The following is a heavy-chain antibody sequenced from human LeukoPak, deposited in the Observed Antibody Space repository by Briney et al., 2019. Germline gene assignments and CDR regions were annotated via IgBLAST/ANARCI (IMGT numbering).Heavy chain of an antibody. CDR1: GGSISSYY. CDR3: ARAPALGYCSGGSCDYYYGMDV. CDR2: IYYSGST. D-gene: IGHD2-15*01. J-gene: IGHJ6*02. V-gene: IGHV4-59*01. Sequence: SETLSLTCTVSGGSISSYYWSWIRQPPGKGLEWIGYIYYSGSTNYNPSLKSRVTISVDTSKNQFSLKLSSVTAADTAVYYCARAPALGYCSGGSCDYYYGMDVWGQGTTVTVSS.